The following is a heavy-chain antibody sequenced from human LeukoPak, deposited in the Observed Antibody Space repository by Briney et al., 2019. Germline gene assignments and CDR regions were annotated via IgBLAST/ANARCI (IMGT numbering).Heavy chain of an antibody. CDR3: ATVRGVPY. V-gene: IGHV4-34*01. CDR2: INHSGST. J-gene: IGHJ4*02. CDR1: GGSFSGYY. Sequence: PSETLSLTCAVYGGSFSGYYWSWIRQPPGKGLEWIGEINHSGSTNYNPSLKSRVTISVDTSKNQFSLKLSSVTAADTAVYYCATVRGVPYWGQGTLVTVSS. D-gene: IGHD3-10*01.